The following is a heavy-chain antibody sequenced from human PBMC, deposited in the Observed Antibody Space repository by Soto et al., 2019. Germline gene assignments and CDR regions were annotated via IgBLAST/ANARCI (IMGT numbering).Heavy chain of an antibody. D-gene: IGHD6-6*01. CDR1: GFTFSSYA. CDR2: ISYDGSNK. Sequence: GGSLRLSCAASGFTFSSYAMHWVRQAPGKGLEWVAVISYDGSNKYYADSVKGRFTISRDNSKNTLYLQMNSLRAEDTAVYYCAREFSGSSFWFDPWGQGTLVTVYS. J-gene: IGHJ5*02. CDR3: AREFSGSSFWFDP. V-gene: IGHV3-30-3*01.